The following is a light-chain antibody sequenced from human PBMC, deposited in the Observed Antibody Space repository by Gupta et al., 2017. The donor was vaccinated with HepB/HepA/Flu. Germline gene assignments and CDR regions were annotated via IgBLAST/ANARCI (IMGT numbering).Light chain of an antibody. V-gene: IGKV3-11*01. CDR3: QQRSNWPKLT. Sequence: EIVLTQSPATLSLSPGERATLSCRASQSVSSYLAWYQQKPGQAPRLLIYDASNRATGISARFRGGGCGKDLALTNSSREQEDFAGYYCQQRSNWPKLTFGRGTKVDIK. J-gene: IGKJ4*01. CDR2: DAS. CDR1: QSVSSY.